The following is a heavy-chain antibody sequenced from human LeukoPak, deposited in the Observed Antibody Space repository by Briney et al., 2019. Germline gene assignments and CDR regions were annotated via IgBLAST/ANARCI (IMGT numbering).Heavy chain of an antibody. V-gene: IGHV4-59*12. J-gene: IGHJ4*02. CDR2: IYYSGRT. CDR1: GGSISSYY. CDR3: ARGGAYSSADY. D-gene: IGHD5-18*01. Sequence: PSETLSLTCTVSGGSISSYYWSWIRQPPGKGLEWIGYIYYSGRTFYNPSLQSRVSISVDTSKNQFSLKLSSVTAADTAVYYCARGGAYSSADYWGQGTLVTVSS.